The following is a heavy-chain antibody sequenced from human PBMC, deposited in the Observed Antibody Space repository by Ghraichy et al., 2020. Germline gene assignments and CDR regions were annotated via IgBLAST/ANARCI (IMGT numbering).Heavy chain of an antibody. J-gene: IGHJ4*02. CDR1: GGSFSGYY. V-gene: IGHV4-34*01. CDR2: INHSGST. Sequence: SETLSLTCAVYGGSFSGYYWSWIRQPPGKGLEWIGEINHSGSTNYNPSLKSRVTISVDTSKNQFSLKLSSVTAADTAVYYCARGPIRNFWSGYYTAFDYWGQGTLVTVSS. CDR3: ARGPIRNFWSGYYTAFDY. D-gene: IGHD3-3*01.